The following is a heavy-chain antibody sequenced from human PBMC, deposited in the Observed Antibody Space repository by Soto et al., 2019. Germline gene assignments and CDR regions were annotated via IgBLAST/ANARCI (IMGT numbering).Heavy chain of an antibody. CDR2: IRGFSPYT. J-gene: IGHJ6*02. CDR3: ARDRGYDAHDYYYNAMDV. V-gene: IGHV3-21*01. Sequence: TGVSLRLCCISAGGTFRAYTVSWVRQAHGKGLEWVSGIRGFSPYTFYAESVKGRFTISRDNAKNSLYLQMDSLRAEDTAVYYCARDRGYDAHDYYYNAMDVWGQGTTVTVSS. D-gene: IGHD3-10*01. CDR1: GGTFRAYT.